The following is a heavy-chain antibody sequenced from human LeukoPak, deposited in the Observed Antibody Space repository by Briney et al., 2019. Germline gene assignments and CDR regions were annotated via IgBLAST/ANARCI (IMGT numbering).Heavy chain of an antibody. Sequence: SETLSLTCTVSGGSISSYYWSWIRQPPGKGLEWIGYIYYSGSTNYNPSLKSRVTISVDTSKNQFSLKLSSVTAADTAVYYCARFSSIAAAFDYRGQGTLVTVSS. V-gene: IGHV4-59*08. J-gene: IGHJ4*02. CDR3: ARFSSIAAAFDY. D-gene: IGHD6-13*01. CDR1: GGSISSYY. CDR2: IYYSGST.